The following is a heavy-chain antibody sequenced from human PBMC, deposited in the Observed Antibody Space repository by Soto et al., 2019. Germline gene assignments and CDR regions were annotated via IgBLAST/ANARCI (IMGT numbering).Heavy chain of an antibody. CDR1: GFTFSSYG. Sequence: QVQLVESGGGVVQPGRSLRLSCVASGFTFSSYGMHWVRQAPGKGLEWVAIISYDGSNTYYADSVKGRFTISRDNSKNTLYLQMISLRAEATSVYYCAKEGGLSGSYYISSSYYFDYWGQGTLVTVSS. V-gene: IGHV3-30*18. D-gene: IGHD1-26*01. CDR3: AKEGGLSGSYYISSSYYFDY. CDR2: ISYDGSNT. J-gene: IGHJ4*02.